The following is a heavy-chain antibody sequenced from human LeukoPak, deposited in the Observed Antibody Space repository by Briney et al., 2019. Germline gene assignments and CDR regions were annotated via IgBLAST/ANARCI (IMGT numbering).Heavy chain of an antibody. J-gene: IGHJ5*02. CDR2: IYTSGST. V-gene: IGHV4-4*07. CDR3: ARLSYVVGATGTQYVSLDP. CDR1: GDSMNNYY. D-gene: IGHD2-15*01. Sequence: SETLSLTCTVSGDSMNNYYWSWIRQPAGMGLEWIGRIYTSGSTNCNPSLKSRVTMSVDTSKNQFSLKLSSVTAADTAVYYCARLSYVVGATGTQYVSLDPWGRGTLVTVSS.